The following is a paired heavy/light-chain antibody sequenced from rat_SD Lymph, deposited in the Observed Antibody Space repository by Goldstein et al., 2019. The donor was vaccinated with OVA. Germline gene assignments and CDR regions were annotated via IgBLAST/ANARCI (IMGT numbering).Light chain of an antibody. J-gene: IGKJ5*01. CDR3: LQYSEHVLT. V-gene: IGKV14S15*01. CDR1: KNINKC. CDR2: FAS. Sequence: DIQMTQATSFLSTSLGDHVTINCRSNKNINKCLAWVQQRPGKAPRMLIHFASTLLPGVPAKLEGGGSGTDFSLTVRSMESQDIAMCSCLQYSEHVLTFGSGTKLEIK.
Heavy chain of an antibody. J-gene: IGHJ2*01. CDR3: TTLTPEGPY. CDR1: GFTFSNYY. D-gene: IGHD1-11*01. Sequence: EVQLVESGGGLVQPGRSLKLSCAASGFTFSNYYMAWVRQAPTKDLEGVAYISASGRGTNFRDSVKGRFTISRDNAKSTLYLQMDSLRSEDTATYYCTTLTPEGPYWGQGVMVTVSS. CDR2: ISASGRGT. V-gene: IGHV5-27*01.